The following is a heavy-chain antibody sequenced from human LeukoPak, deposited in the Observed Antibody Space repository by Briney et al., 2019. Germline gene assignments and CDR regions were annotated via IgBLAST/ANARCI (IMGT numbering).Heavy chain of an antibody. Sequence: ASVKVSCKASGYTFTGYYMHWVRQAPGQGLEWMGWINPNSGGTNYAQKFQGRVTMTRDTSISTAYMELSRLRSDDTAVYYCARVSWITMVRGVIGDAFDIWGQGTMVTVSS. D-gene: IGHD3-10*01. CDR1: GYTFTGYY. CDR3: ARVSWITMVRGVIGDAFDI. CDR2: INPNSGGT. J-gene: IGHJ3*02. V-gene: IGHV1-2*02.